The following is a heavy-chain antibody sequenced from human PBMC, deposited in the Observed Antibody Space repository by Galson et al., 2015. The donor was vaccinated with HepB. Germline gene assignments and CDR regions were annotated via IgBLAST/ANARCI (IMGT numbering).Heavy chain of an antibody. CDR3: ARSGGYSNFAGEDAFDI. CDR2: IYHNGST. D-gene: IGHD5-12*01. CDR1: GGSIRSDDYF. V-gene: IGHV4-30-2*01. Sequence: TLSLTCAVSGGSIRSDDYFWSWIRQPPGKGLEWIGNIYHNGSTSYNSSLKSRVTISVGRSRNQFSLRLSSMTAADTAMYYCARSGGYSNFAGEDAFDIWGQGTMVTVSS. J-gene: IGHJ3*02.